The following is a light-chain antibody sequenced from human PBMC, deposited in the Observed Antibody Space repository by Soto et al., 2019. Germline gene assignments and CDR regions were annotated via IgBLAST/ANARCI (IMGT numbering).Light chain of an antibody. CDR3: KQYNNWPPN. CDR1: ESVSRH. J-gene: IGKJ5*01. Sequence: ETVMTQSPATLSMSPGETATLSCRASESVSRHLAWYQQNPGQAPRLPIFDASTRATGVQARFGGTGSGTEGTLTISIMQSEEIAVYYCKQYNNWPPNFGQGTRLDIK. V-gene: IGKV3-15*01. CDR2: DAS.